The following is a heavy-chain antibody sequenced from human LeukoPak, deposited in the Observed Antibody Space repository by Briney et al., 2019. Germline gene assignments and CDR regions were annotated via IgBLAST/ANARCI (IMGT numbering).Heavy chain of an antibody. D-gene: IGHD3-3*01. Sequence: GGSLRLSCAASGFTFSSYAMHWVRQAPGKGLEYVSAISNNGGSTYYANSVKGRFTISRDNSKNTLYLQMGSLRAEDMAVYYCARGDLDLDYWGQGTLVTVSS. V-gene: IGHV3-64*01. CDR3: ARGDLDLDY. CDR2: ISNNGGST. CDR1: GFTFSSYA. J-gene: IGHJ4*02.